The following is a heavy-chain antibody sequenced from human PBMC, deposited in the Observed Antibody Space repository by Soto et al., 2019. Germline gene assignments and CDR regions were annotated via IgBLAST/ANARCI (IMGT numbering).Heavy chain of an antibody. CDR1: GGSISSGDYY. CDR2: IYYSGST. J-gene: IGHJ6*02. V-gene: IGHV4-30-4*01. CDR3: ARVVGRYCSSTSCHRGDYYYYYGMDV. Sequence: SETLSLTCTVSGGSISSGDYYWSWIRQPPGKGLEWIGYIYYSGSTYYNPSLKGRVTISVDTSKNQFSLKLSSVTAADTAVYYCARVVGRYCSSTSCHRGDYYYYYGMDVWGQGTTVTVSS. D-gene: IGHD2-2*01.